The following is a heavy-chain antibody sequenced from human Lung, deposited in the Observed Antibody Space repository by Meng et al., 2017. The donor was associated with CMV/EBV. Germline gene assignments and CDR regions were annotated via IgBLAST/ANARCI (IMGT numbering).Heavy chain of an antibody. D-gene: IGHD3-22*01. J-gene: IGHJ6*02. V-gene: IGHV3-30*02. CDR3: AKRGDSSGTYAMDV. CDR1: GFTFSSYA. CDR2: IRFDGTNK. Sequence: SXAASGFTFSSYAMHWVRQAPGKGLEWVANIRFDGTNKYHADSVKGRFTISRDNSKNTLYLQMNSLRAEDTAVYYCAKRGDSSGTYAMDVWGQGTXVPVSS.